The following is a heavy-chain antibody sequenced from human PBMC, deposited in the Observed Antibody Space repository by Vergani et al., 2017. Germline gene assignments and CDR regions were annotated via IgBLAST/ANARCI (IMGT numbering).Heavy chain of an antibody. CDR1: GFTFSSYG. J-gene: IGHJ4*02. CDR3: AKGLVVITTPFDY. CDR2: IRYDGSNK. Sequence: QVQLVESGGGVVQPGGSLRLSCAAFGFTFSSYGMHWVRQAPGKGLEWVAFIRYDGSNKYYADSVKGRFTISRDNSKNTLYLQMNSLRAEDTAVYYCAKGLVVITTPFDYWGQGTLVNVSS. V-gene: IGHV3-30*02. D-gene: IGHD3-22*01.